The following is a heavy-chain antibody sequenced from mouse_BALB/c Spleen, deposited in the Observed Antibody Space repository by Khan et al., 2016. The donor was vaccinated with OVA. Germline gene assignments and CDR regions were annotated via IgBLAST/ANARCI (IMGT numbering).Heavy chain of an antibody. D-gene: IGHD4-1*01. CDR1: GYTFTNYV. CDR3: AREASSWDFSFPY. Sequence: VQLQQSGPELVEPGASVKMSCKASGYTFTNYVMHWVKQKPGQGLEWSGYINPYNAGTRYNEKFKGKATLTSDISSTTAYMELSCLTSEDSAVYYCAREASSWDFSFPYWGQGTLVTVST. CDR2: INPYNAGT. V-gene: IGHV1S136*01. J-gene: IGHJ3*01.